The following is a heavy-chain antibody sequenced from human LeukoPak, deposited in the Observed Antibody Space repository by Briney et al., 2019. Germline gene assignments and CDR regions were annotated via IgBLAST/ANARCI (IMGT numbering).Heavy chain of an antibody. J-gene: IGHJ4*02. CDR1: GFTFSSYG. V-gene: IGHV3-33*02. D-gene: IGHD2/OR15-2a*01. Sequence: GGSLRLSCAASGFTFSSYGMHWVRQAPGKGLEWVAVIWYDGSKQYYADSAKGRFTISRDSSMNTLFLQMSSLRAEDTAVYYCARDVNMSPLNWGQGTLVIVSS. CDR2: IWYDGSKQ. CDR3: ARDVNMSPLN.